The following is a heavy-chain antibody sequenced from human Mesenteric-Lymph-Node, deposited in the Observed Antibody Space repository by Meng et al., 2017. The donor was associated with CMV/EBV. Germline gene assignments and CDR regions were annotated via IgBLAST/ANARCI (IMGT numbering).Heavy chain of an antibody. CDR3: ARVRGSYNYGMDV. CDR2: INWNGGST. J-gene: IGHJ6*02. Sequence: LSLTCAASGFTFDDYGMSWVRQAPGKGLEWVSGINWNGGSTGYADSVKGRFTISRDNAKNSLYLQMNSLRAEDTAVYYCARVRGSYNYGMDVWGQGTTVTVSS. D-gene: IGHD1-26*01. CDR1: GFTFDDYG. V-gene: IGHV3-20*04.